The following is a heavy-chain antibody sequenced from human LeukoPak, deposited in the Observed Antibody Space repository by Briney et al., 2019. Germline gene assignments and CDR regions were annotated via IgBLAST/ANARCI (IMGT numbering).Heavy chain of an antibody. J-gene: IGHJ4*02. CDR1: GGSISGYK. V-gene: IGHV4-4*07. CDR2: SDDGGHT. Sequence: PSETLSLTCSVSGGSISGYKWAWIRQPAGKGLEWLGRSDDGGHTDNSPSLESRLTVSIDKSKNQVSLKLTSVTAADTAVYYCARAARRPDGWTGGSYHWGQGIPVTVSS. D-gene: IGHD5-24*01. CDR3: ARAARRPDGWTGGSYH.